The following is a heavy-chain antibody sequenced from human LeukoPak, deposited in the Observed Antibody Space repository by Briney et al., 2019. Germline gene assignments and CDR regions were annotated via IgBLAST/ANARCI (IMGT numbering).Heavy chain of an antibody. D-gene: IGHD3-22*01. CDR2: ISYDGSNK. J-gene: IGHJ4*02. Sequence: GGSLRLSCAAPGFTFSSYGMHWVRQAPGKGLEWVAVISYDGSNKYYADSVKGRFTISRDNSKNTLYLQMNSLRAEDTAVYYCAKDSYYDSSGYYSVFDYWGQGTLVTVSS. CDR3: AKDSYYDSSGYYSVFDY. V-gene: IGHV3-30*18. CDR1: GFTFSSYG.